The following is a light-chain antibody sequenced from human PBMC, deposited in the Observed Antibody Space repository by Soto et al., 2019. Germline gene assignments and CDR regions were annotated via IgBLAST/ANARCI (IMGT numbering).Light chain of an antibody. Sequence: EIVMTQSPVTLSVSPGERATLSCRASQNISSSLAWYQQKPGQAPRLLIYDASNRATGIPARFSGSGSGTDFTLTISGLEPEDFAVYYCQQYGSSPSTFGQGTKVDIK. CDR1: QNISSS. CDR2: DAS. V-gene: IGKV3-20*01. J-gene: IGKJ1*01. CDR3: QQYGSSPST.